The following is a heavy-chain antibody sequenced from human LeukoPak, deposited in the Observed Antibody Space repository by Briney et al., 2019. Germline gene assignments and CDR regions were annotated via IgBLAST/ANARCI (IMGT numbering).Heavy chain of an antibody. CDR2: ISGSGGST. CDR3: AKDLAAMARGYFDY. V-gene: IGHV3-23*01. D-gene: IGHD5-18*01. Sequence: GGSLRLTCAASGFTFSSYAMSWVRQAPGKGLEWVSAISGSGGSTYYADSVKGRFTISRDNSKNTLYLQMISLRAEDTAVYYCAKDLAAMARGYFDYSGQGTLVTVSS. CDR1: GFTFSSYA. J-gene: IGHJ4*02.